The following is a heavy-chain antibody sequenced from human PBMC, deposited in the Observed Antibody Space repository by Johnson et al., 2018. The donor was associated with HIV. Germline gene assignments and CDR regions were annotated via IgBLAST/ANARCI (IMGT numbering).Heavy chain of an antibody. D-gene: IGHD1-26*01. Sequence: QVQLVESGGGVVQPGRSLRLSCAASGFTFSSYAMHWVRQAPGKGLEWVAVISYDGSNKYYADSVKGRFTISRDNAKNSLYLQMNSLRAEDTAVYYCARALVDDAFDIWGQGTLVVVSS. V-gene: IGHV3-30-3*01. CDR2: ISYDGSNK. CDR1: GFTFSSYA. CDR3: ARALVDDAFDI. J-gene: IGHJ3*02.